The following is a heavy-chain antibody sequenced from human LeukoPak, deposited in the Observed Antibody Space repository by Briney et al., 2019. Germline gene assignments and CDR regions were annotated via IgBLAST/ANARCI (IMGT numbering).Heavy chain of an antibody. J-gene: IGHJ5*02. D-gene: IGHD3-3*01. CDR1: GGSFSGYY. CDR2: INHSGST. V-gene: IGHV4-34*01. CDR3: ARGRTDAVTYYDFWSARNWFDP. Sequence: SETLSLTCAVYGGSFSGYYWSWIRQPPGKGLEWVGEINHSGSTNYNPYLKSRVTVSVDTSKNQFSLKLSSVTAADTAVYYCARGRTDAVTYYDFWSARNWFDPWGQGTLVTVSS.